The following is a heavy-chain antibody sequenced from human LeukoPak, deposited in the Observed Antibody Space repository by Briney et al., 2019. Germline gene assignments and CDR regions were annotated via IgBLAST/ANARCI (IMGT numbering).Heavy chain of an antibody. J-gene: IGHJ5*02. Sequence: KPSETLSLTCTVSGGSISSYFWNWVRQPPGKGLEWIGSIYYSGSTNYNPSLKSRVTISVDTSKNQFSLQVTSVTAADTAVYYCARGYSNSPVNWFDPWGQGTLVTVSS. CDR2: IYYSGST. CDR1: GGSISSYF. V-gene: IGHV4-59*01. CDR3: ARGYSNSPVNWFDP. D-gene: IGHD4-11*01.